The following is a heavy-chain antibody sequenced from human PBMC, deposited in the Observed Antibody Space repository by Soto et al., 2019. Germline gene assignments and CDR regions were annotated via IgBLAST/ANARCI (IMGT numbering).Heavy chain of an antibody. J-gene: IGHJ4*02. CDR2: ISYDGSNQ. Sequence: GGSLRLSCAASGFTFNIYGMHRVRQAPDKGLEWVALISYDGSNQYYADSVKGRFTISRDNSKNTLFLQMNSLRADDTAVYYCAKDQASGQGSFDSWGQGTLVTVSS. CDR3: AKDQASGQGSFDS. V-gene: IGHV3-30*18. CDR1: GFTFNIYG.